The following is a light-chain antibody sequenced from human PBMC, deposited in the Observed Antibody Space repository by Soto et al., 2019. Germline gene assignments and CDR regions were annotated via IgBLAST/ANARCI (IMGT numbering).Light chain of an antibody. J-gene: IGKJ2*01. Sequence: ESMLTQSPGTLSLSPRDRATLSCRASRSVSSRYITWYQQKPGQAPRLLIYGASIRATGIPDRFSGSGSGTDFTLTISRLEAEDFAVYYCQQFGDSPPAFTFGQGTKLEI. CDR1: RSVSSRY. CDR2: GAS. V-gene: IGKV3-20*01. CDR3: QQFGDSPPAFT.